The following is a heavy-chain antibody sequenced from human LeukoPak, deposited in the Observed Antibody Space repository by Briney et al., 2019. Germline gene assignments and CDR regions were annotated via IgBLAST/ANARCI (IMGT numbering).Heavy chain of an antibody. J-gene: IGHJ3*02. CDR2: ISYDGSNK. D-gene: IGHD3-22*01. CDR1: GFTFSSYG. CDR3: AKDLYYYDSSGYYPDAFDI. V-gene: IGHV3-30*18. Sequence: GRSLRLSCAASGFTFSSYGMHWVRQAPGKGLEWVAVISYDGSNKYYADSVKGRFTISRDNSKNTLYLQMNSLRAEDTAVYYCAKDLYYYDSSGYYPDAFDIWGQGTMVTVSS.